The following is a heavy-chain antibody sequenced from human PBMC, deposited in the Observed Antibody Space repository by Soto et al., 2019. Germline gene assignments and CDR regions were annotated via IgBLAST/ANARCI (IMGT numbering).Heavy chain of an antibody. D-gene: IGHD1-1*01. Sequence: SEILYLTRDVYGGYSGGYYWSWILQTPGKGLEWIGEVNPSGSTNFNPSLKTRVTISMDASENHLALKLSSVTAADTAVYYCARGDTVTGMNVFAVWDQGTMVTVSS. J-gene: IGHJ3*01. CDR3: ARGDTVTGMNVFAV. CDR2: VNPSGST. V-gene: IGHV4-34*01. CDR1: GGYSGGYY.